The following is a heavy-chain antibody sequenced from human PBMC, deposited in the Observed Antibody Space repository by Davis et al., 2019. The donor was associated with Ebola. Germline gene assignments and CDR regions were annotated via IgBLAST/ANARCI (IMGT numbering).Heavy chain of an antibody. CDR3: AGQEGDYGEH. D-gene: IGHD4-17*01. V-gene: IGHV4-39*01. CDR2: LSYGGST. J-gene: IGHJ1*01. CDR1: GASVSSSRYS. Sequence: PSETLSLTCSVSGASVSSSRYSWAWVRQSAGEGLEWIGTLSYGGSTNGRPSLKGRFTISVDTSKNQFSLRLNSVTSSDTGIYYCAGQEGDYGEHWGRGTLVTVSS.